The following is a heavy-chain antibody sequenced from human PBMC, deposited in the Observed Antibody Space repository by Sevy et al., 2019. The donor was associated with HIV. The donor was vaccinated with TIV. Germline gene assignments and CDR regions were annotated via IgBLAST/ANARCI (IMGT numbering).Heavy chain of an antibody. CDR2: INPSDGST. CDR3: ARDHTVIGSGWYGAFDI. Sequence: ASVKVSCKASGYTFTSYYMHWVRQAPGQGLEWMGIINPSDGSTRYAQKFQGRVTMTRDTSTSTVYMELSSLRYEDTAGYYCARDHTVIGSGWYGAFDIWGQGTMVTVSS. CDR1: GYTFTSYY. D-gene: IGHD6-13*01. V-gene: IGHV1-46*01. J-gene: IGHJ3*02.